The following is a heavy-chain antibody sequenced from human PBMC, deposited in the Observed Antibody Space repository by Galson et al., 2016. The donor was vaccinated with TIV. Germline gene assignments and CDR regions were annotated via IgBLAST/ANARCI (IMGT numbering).Heavy chain of an antibody. V-gene: IGHV3-30*04. CDR3: ARDRHHGYFDV. CDR2: ISYDGSNK. J-gene: IGHJ2*01. Sequence: LRLSCAASGFTFSDEAMHWVRQAPGKGLAWVAVISYDGSNKFYADSVKGRSTISKDNSKNTLYLQMTSLRAEDTALYYCARDRHHGYFDVWGRGTLVTVSS. CDR1: GFTFSDEA.